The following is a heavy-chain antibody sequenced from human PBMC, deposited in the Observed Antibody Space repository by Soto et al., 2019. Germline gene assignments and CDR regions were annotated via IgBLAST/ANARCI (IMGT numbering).Heavy chain of an antibody. CDR1: GYSFSSKG. V-gene: IGHV1-3*01. CDR3: GAGPFLDY. CDR2: TNVRNGDP. Sequence: QVQLVQSGAEVKRPGASVKISCEASGYSFSSKGVHWVRQAPGHSLEWMGWTNVRNGDPKYSQKFQGRVTINRDTSATTAYMEVSSLRSEDTAVYYCGAGPFLDYWGQGILVTVSS. J-gene: IGHJ4*02.